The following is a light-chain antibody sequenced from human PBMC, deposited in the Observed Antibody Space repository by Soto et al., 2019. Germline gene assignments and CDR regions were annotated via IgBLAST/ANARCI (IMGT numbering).Light chain of an antibody. V-gene: IGLV2-14*03. CDR3: TSYASSSIPYV. J-gene: IGLJ1*01. CDR2: DVS. Sequence: QSVLTQPASVSGSPGQSITISCTGTSSDFGAYNYVSWYQHHPGKAPKLMIYDVSNRPSGVSNRFSGSKSGNTASLTISGLQAEDEADYYCTSYASSSIPYVFGTGTKSPS. CDR1: SSDFGAYNY.